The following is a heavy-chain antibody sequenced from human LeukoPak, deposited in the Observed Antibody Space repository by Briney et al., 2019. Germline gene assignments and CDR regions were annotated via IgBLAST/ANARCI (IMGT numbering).Heavy chain of an antibody. CDR3: ARDNSIHERGWWFDP. Sequence: ASVKVSCKASGYTFSNHGISWVRQAPGQGLEWMGWISANSGSANYAQKFQGRVTMTTDTSTSTAYMDLRSLRSDDTAVYYCARDNSIHERGWWFDPWGQGTLVTVSS. V-gene: IGHV1-18*01. D-gene: IGHD4-23*01. CDR1: GYTFSNHG. CDR2: ISANSGSA. J-gene: IGHJ5*02.